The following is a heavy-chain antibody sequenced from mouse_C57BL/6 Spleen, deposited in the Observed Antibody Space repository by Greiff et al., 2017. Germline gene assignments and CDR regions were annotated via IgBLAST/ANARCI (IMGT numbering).Heavy chain of an antibody. J-gene: IGHJ2*01. CDR2: IHPNSGST. Sequence: QVQLQQPGAELVKPGASVKLSCKASGYTFTSYWMHWVKQRPGQGLEWIGMIHPNSGSTNYNEKFKSKATLTVDKSSSTAYMQLRSLTSEDSAVYYCAIRGYGSSYDYWGQGTTLTVSS. CDR3: AIRGYGSSYDY. V-gene: IGHV1-64*01. CDR1: GYTFTSYW. D-gene: IGHD1-1*01.